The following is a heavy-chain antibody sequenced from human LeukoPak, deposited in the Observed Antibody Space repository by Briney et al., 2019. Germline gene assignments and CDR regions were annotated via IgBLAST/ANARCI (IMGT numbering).Heavy chain of an antibody. J-gene: IGHJ4*02. V-gene: IGHV5-51*01. D-gene: IGHD5-18*01. CDR2: INPADSDT. CDR3: ARSPSDTSMVDY. Sequence: GESLQFSSKSSGSSFTRYCIGWVRQMPGKGLEWMAIINPADSDTRYSPSLQGQVTISADRSISTAYLQWSSLKASDTAMYYCARSPSDTSMVDYWGQGTLVTVSS. CDR1: GSSFTRYC.